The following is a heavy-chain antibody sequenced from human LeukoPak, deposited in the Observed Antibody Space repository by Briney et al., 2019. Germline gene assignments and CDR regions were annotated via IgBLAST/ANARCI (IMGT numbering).Heavy chain of an antibody. CDR3: ARGQGGVVVVPAAHEGWFDP. J-gene: IGHJ5*02. Sequence: SETLSLTCTVSGGSISSYYWSWIRQPPGKGLEWIGYIYYSGSTNYNPSLKSRVTISVDTSKNQFSLKLSSVTAADTAVYYCARGQGGVVVVPAAHEGWFDPWGQGTLVTVSS. V-gene: IGHV4-59*01. CDR2: IYYSGST. CDR1: GGSISSYY. D-gene: IGHD2-2*01.